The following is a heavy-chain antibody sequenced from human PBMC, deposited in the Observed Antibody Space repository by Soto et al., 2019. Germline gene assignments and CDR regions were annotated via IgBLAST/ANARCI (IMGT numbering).Heavy chain of an antibody. V-gene: IGHV3-21*01. CDR3: ARDYYGSGSYPYYYYGMDV. J-gene: IGHJ6*02. D-gene: IGHD3-10*01. Sequence: GGSLRLSCAACGFTFSSYSMNWVRQAPGKGLEWVSSISSSSSYIYYADSVKGRFTISRDNAKNSLYLQMNSLRAEDTAVYYCARDYYGSGSYPYYYYGMDVWGQGTTVTVSS. CDR2: ISSSSSYI. CDR1: GFTFSSYS.